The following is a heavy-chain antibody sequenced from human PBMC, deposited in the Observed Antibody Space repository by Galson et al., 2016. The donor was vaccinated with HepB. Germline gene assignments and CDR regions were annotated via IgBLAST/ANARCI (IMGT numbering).Heavy chain of an antibody. J-gene: IGHJ4*02. CDR2: IIPGYGTA. V-gene: IGHV1-69*13. CDR1: GGTFGAYV. CDR3: ARSDWPQLLTTRFDY. Sequence: SVKVSCKASGGTFGAYVMSWVRQAPGQGLEWMGGIIPGYGTANYAQKFQGRVTISADQYTNTAYMSLTSLTSEDTAVYDCARSDWPQLLTTRFDYWGQGTLVTVSS. D-gene: IGHD1-1*01.